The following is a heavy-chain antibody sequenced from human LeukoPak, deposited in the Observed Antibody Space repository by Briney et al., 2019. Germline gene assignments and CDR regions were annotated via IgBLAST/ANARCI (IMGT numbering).Heavy chain of an antibody. CDR2: VNRDGSET. Sequence: GGSLRLSCAASGFALSSHWMTWVRQVPGRGPEWVANVNRDGSETYYLGSVEGRFTISKDNAKNSLYLQMNSLRAEDTALYHCARNNGMDVWGQGTTVIVSS. CDR3: ARNNGMDV. V-gene: IGHV3-7*03. J-gene: IGHJ6*02. CDR1: GFALSSHW.